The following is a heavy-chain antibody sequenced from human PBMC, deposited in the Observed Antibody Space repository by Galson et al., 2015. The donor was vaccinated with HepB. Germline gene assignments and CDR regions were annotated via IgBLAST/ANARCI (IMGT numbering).Heavy chain of an antibody. D-gene: IGHD2-2*02. V-gene: IGHV3-23*01. CDR2: ISGGGGRT. CDR3: ARGDCSSSTCYTYGHDY. J-gene: IGHJ4*02. CDR1: GFTFSNYA. Sequence: SLRLSCAASGFTFSNYAVSWVRQAPGMGLEWVSTISGGGGRTFYADSVKGRFTISRDNSKNTLYLQMNSLRADDTALHYCARGDCSSSTCYTYGHDYWGQGTLVTVSS.